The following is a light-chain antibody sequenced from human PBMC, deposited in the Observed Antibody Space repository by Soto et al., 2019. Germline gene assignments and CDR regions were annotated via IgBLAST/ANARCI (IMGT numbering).Light chain of an antibody. CDR1: QDISNF. Sequence: DIQMTQSPSSLSASVGDRVTITCRASQDISNFLVWFQQKPGKVPNLLIYGAATLQSGVPSRFSGSGSGTDFTLTISSLQPEDVATCCCQKYNSAPFTFGPGTTVDIK. J-gene: IGKJ3*01. V-gene: IGKV1-27*01. CDR2: GAA. CDR3: QKYNSAPFT.